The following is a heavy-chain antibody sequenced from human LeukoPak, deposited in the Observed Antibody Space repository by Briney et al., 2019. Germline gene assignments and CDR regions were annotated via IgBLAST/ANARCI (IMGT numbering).Heavy chain of an antibody. D-gene: IGHD4-17*01. CDR2: ISYDGSNK. CDR1: GFTFSSYG. V-gene: IGHV3-30*18. J-gene: IGHJ5*02. Sequence: GGSLRLSCAASGFTFSSYGMHGVRQAPGKGLEWVAVISYDGSNKYYADSVKGRFTISRDNSKNTLYLQMNSLRAEDTAVYYCAKDRSASVIDPWGQGTLVTVSS. CDR3: AKDRSASVIDP.